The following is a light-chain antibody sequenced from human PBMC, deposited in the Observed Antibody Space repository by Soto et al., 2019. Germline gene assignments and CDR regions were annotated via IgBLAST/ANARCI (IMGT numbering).Light chain of an antibody. V-gene: IGKV3-20*01. J-gene: IGKJ1*01. CDR3: QQYGDLPKT. CDR1: QSVRNTY. CDR2: AAS. Sequence: EIVLTQSPGTLSLSPGERATLSCRASQSVRNTYLAWYQQRPGQAPRLLIFAASNRATDIPDRFSGSGFGTDFTLTISRLEPEDFAVYYCQQYGDLPKTFGQGTKVEIK.